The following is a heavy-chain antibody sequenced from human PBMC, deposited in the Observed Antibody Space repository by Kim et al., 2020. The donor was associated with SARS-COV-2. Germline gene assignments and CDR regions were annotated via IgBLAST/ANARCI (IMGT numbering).Heavy chain of an antibody. D-gene: IGHD3-3*01. J-gene: IGHJ5*02. CDR3: AKDSLQLRFLGGGWFDP. Sequence: VKGRLTISRDNAKNSLYLQMNSLRAEDTALYYCAKDSLQLRFLGGGWFDPWGQGTLVTVSS. V-gene: IGHV3-9*01.